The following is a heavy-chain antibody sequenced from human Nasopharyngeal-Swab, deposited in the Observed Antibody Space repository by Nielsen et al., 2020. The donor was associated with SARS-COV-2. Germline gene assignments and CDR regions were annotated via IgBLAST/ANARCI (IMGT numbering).Heavy chain of an antibody. J-gene: IGHJ4*02. CDR1: GFTFSVYA. D-gene: IGHD6-13*01. Sequence: GGSLRLSCSASGFTFSVYAMHWVRQAPGKGLEYVSTINDYEDRLYYADSVKGRFTISRDNAKNTLYLQMNTLRAEDTAVYYCARSSSWALEYWGQGTPVTVSA. CDR3: ARSSSWALEY. V-gene: IGHV3-64*04. CDR2: INDYEDRL.